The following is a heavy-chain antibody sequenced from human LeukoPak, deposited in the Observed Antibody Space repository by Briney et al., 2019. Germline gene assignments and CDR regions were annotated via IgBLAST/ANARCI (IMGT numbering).Heavy chain of an antibody. V-gene: IGHV4-31*03. CDR2: IYYSGST. D-gene: IGHD3-22*01. Sequence: SQTLSLTCTVSGGSISSGGYYWSWLRQHPGKGLEWIGYIYYSGSTYCNPSLKSRVTISVDTSKNQFSLKLSSVTAADTAVYYCARGYYDSSGYFDYWGQGTLVTVSS. CDR1: GGSISSGGYY. CDR3: ARGYYDSSGYFDY. J-gene: IGHJ4*02.